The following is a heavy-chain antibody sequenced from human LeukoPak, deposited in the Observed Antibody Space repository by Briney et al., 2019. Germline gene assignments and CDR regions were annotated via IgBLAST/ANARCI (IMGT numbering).Heavy chain of an antibody. CDR3: ARSYGSGMSADY. D-gene: IGHD3-10*01. J-gene: IGHJ4*02. V-gene: IGHV3-11*03. CDR1: VFTLCEYY. Sequence: GGSLRLSCAASVFTLCEYYVSCIPQSPGQGGEGLSNISSSSIYINYASSVKGRFTISRDNAKNSVYLQMNRLRAQDTAVYYWARSYGSGMSADYWGQGTLVTVSP. CDR2: ISSSSIYI.